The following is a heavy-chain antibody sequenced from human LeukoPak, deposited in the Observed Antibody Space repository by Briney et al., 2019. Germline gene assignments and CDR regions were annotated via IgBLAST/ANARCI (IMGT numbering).Heavy chain of an antibody. CDR3: ARRYRYWVWFDP. Sequence: SETLSLTCAVYGGSFSGYYWSWIRQPPGKGLEWIGEINRSGSTNYNPSLKSRVTISVDTSKNQFSLKLSSVTAADTAVYYCARRYRYWVWFDPWGQGTLVTVSS. CDR2: INRSGST. D-gene: IGHD2-15*01. V-gene: IGHV4-34*01. J-gene: IGHJ5*02. CDR1: GGSFSGYY.